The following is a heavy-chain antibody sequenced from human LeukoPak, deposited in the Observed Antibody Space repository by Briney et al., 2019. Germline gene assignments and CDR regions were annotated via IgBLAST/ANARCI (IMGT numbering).Heavy chain of an antibody. J-gene: IGHJ5*02. CDR1: GYTFTSYG. CDR2: ISAYNGNT. Sequence: ASVKVSCKASGYTFTSYGISWVRQAPGQGREWMGWISAYNGNTNYAQKLQGRVTMTTDTSTSTAYMELRSLRSDDTGVYYCARDRLIFGVGSNWFDPWGQGTLVTVSS. D-gene: IGHD3-3*01. V-gene: IGHV1-18*01. CDR3: ARDRLIFGVGSNWFDP.